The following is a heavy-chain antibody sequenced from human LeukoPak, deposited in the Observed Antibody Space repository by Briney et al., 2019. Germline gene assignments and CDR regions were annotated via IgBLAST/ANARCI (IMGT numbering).Heavy chain of an antibody. CDR2: IYSGGST. D-gene: IGHD4-17*01. J-gene: IGHJ3*02. CDR1: GFTVSSNY. Sequence: IQPGGSLRLSCAASGFTVSSNYMSRVRQAPGKGLEWVSVIYSGGSTYYADPVKGRFTISRDNSKNTLYLQMNSLRAEDTAVYYCASDYGDYVGAFDIWGQGTMVTVSS. CDR3: ASDYGDYVGAFDI. V-gene: IGHV3-53*01.